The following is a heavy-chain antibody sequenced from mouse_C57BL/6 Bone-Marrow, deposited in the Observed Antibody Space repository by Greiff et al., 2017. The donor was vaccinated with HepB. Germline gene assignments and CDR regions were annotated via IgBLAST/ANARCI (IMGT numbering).Heavy chain of an antibody. CDR3: ARRLGWDDWFAY. J-gene: IGHJ3*01. V-gene: IGHV1-55*01. CDR2: IYPGSGST. Sequence: QVQLQQPGAELVKPGASVKMSCKASGYTFTSYWITWVKQRPGQGLEWIGDIYPGSGSTNYNEKFKSKATLTVDTSSSTAYMQLSSLTSEDSAVYYCARRLGWDDWFAYWGQGTLVTVSA. CDR1: GYTFTSYW. D-gene: IGHD4-1*01.